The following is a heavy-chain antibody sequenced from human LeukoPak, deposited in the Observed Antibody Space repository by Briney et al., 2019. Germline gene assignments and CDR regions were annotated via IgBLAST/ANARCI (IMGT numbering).Heavy chain of an antibody. CDR2: ISGSGGST. D-gene: IGHD3-22*01. V-gene: IGHV3-23*01. CDR1: GFTLSNYG. Sequence: GGSLRLSCAVSGFTLSNYGMSWVRQAPGKGLEWVAGISGSGGSTNYADSVKGRFTISRNNPKNTLYLQTNSLRAEDTAVYFCAKRGVVIRVILVGFHKEAYYFDSWGQGALVIVSS. J-gene: IGHJ4*02. CDR3: AKRGVVIRVILVGFHKEAYYFDS.